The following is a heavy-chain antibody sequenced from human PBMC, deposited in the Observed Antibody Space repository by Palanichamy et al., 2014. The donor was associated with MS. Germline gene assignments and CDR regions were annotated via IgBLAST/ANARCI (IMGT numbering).Heavy chain of an antibody. V-gene: IGHV3-21*01. CDR3: ARYYRDGYTYFDY. D-gene: IGHD5-24*01. J-gene: IGHJ4*02. Sequence: AESVKGRFTISRDNAKNSLYLQMNSLRAEDTAVYYCARYYRDGYTYFDYWGQGTLVTVSS.